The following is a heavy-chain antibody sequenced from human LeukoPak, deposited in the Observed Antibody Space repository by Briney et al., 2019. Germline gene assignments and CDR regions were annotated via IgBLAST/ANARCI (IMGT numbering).Heavy chain of an antibody. CDR2: IIPIFGRA. CDR3: ARVFARSGEISGSYFYY. CDR1: GGAFSSYA. V-gene: IGHV1-69*05. D-gene: IGHD1-26*01. Sequence: SVKVSCKASGGAFSSYAINWVRQAPGQGPEWMGGIIPIFGRANYAQKFQGRVTMTTDESTSTAYMELSSLRSEDTAVYYCARVFARSGEISGSYFYYWGQGTLVTVSS. J-gene: IGHJ4*02.